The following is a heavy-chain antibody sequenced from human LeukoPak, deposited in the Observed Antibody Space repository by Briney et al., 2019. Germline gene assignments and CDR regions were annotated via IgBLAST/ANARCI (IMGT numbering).Heavy chain of an antibody. Sequence: ASVRVSCKASGYTFTDYYMHWVRLAPGQGLEWVGWINPDSGGTNFAQKFQGRVTMTRDTSIGTAYMELSGLTFDDTAVFYCARGPNYYASSGCHYFDYWGQGTLVTVSS. CDR3: ARGPNYYASSGCHYFDY. J-gene: IGHJ4*02. CDR2: INPDSGGT. D-gene: IGHD3-22*01. V-gene: IGHV1-2*02. CDR1: GYTFTDYY.